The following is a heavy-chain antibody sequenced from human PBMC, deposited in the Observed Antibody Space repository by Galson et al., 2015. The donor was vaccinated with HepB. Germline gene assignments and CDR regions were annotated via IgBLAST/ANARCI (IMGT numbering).Heavy chain of an antibody. Sequence: SLRLSCAASGFTFNRYGMHWVRQASGKGLEWVAVISNDGSSEYYADSVKGRFTISRDNSKNTLYLQMNSLRAEDTAVFYCAKVSRTYCTSSDCYLTDYFYYYMGVWGKGTTVAVSS. D-gene: IGHD2-2*01. V-gene: IGHV3-30*18. CDR3: AKVSRTYCTSSDCYLTDYFYYYMGV. J-gene: IGHJ6*03. CDR1: GFTFNRYG. CDR2: ISNDGSSE.